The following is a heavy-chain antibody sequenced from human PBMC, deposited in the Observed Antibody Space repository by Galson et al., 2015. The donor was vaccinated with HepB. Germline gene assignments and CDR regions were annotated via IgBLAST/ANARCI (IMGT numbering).Heavy chain of an antibody. D-gene: IGHD2-2*01. CDR1: GYTFTSYA. CDR2: INAGNGNT. CDR3: ARDRGIVVVPAAIDP. V-gene: IGHV1-3*01. Sequence: SVKVSCKASGYTFTSYAMHWVRQAPGQRLEWTGWINAGNGNTKYSQKFQGRVTITRDTSASTAYMELSSLRSEDTAVYYCARDRGIVVVPAAIDPWGQGTLVTVSS. J-gene: IGHJ5*02.